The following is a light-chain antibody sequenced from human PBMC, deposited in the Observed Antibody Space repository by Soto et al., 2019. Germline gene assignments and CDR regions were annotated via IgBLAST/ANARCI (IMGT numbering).Light chain of an antibody. Sequence: QSALTQPASVSGSPGQSITISCTGTNSDVGAYNYVSWFQQHPGRAPKLIIFEVSNRPSGVSNRFSGSKSGNTASLTISGLQADDEADYYCSSFSTSTTLYVFGTGTKLTVL. CDR3: SSFSTSTTLYV. CDR1: NSDVGAYNY. V-gene: IGLV2-14*01. CDR2: EVS. J-gene: IGLJ1*01.